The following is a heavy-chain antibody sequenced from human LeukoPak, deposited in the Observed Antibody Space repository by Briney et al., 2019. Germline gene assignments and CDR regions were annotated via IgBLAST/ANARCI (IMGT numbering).Heavy chain of an antibody. J-gene: IGHJ6*02. D-gene: IGHD4-17*01. CDR3: ARGPKRLRYYYYGMDV. Sequence: ASVKVSCKASGYTFTSYDINWVRQATGQGLEWMGWMNPNNGNTGYAQKFQGRVTMTRNTSISTAYMELSSLRSEDTAVYYCARGPKRLRYYYYGMDVWGQGTTVTVSS. V-gene: IGHV1-8*01. CDR2: MNPNNGNT. CDR1: GYTFTSYD.